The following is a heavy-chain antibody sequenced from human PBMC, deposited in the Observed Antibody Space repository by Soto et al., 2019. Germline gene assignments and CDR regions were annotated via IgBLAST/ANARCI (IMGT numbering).Heavy chain of an antibody. J-gene: IGHJ4*02. CDR3: ARVSSGGFDY. CDR2: IYHSGGS. Sequence: IFSLTGAVSGYFISSGHYWGWIRQPPGKGLEWISNIYHSGGSYYNPSLKSRVTISVDTSKNQFSLKLNSVTAADTAVYYCARVSSGGFDYWGQGTLVTVSS. V-gene: IGHV4-38-2*01. CDR1: GYFISSGHY. D-gene: IGHD6-19*01.